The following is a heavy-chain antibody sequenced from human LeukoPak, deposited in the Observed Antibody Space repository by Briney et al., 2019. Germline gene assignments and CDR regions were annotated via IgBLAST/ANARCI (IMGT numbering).Heavy chain of an antibody. V-gene: IGHV3-21*01. CDR3: ARGHTAVTRHFDF. Sequence: GGSLRLSCEASGFTFTTYSMTWVRQAPGKGLEWVSIISSGSSAIFSADALKGRFTISRDDAKNLLYLDMNSLRAEDTAVYYCARGHTAVTRHFDFWGRGTLVTVSS. J-gene: IGHJ4*02. CDR2: ISSGSSAI. CDR1: GFTFTTYS. D-gene: IGHD4-17*01.